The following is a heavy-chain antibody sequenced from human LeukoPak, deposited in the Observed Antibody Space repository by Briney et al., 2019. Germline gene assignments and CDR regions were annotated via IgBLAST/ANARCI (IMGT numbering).Heavy chain of an antibody. Sequence: GASVKVSCKASGYTFTGYYMHWVRQAPGQGLEWMGWINPNSGDTKYAQKFQGRVTMTRDTSISTAYMELSRLRSGETAVYYCATQRGSYLWGTDFDYWGQGTLVTVSS. CDR1: GYTFTGYY. V-gene: IGHV1-2*02. CDR3: ATQRGSYLWGTDFDY. CDR2: INPNSGDT. J-gene: IGHJ4*02. D-gene: IGHD3-16*01.